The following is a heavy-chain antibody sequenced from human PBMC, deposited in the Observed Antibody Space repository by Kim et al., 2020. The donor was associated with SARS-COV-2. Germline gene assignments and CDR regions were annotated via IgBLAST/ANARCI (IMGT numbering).Heavy chain of an antibody. D-gene: IGHD2-15*01. CDR3: AKDTLLDY. CDR1: GFTFSSYG. CDR2: ISYDGSNK. J-gene: IGHJ4*02. V-gene: IGHV3-30*18. Sequence: GGSLRLSCAASGFTFSSYGMHWVRQAPGKGLEWVAVISYDGSNKYYADSVKGRFTISRDNSKNTLYLQMNSLRAEDTAVYYCAKDTLLDYWGQGTLVTVSS.